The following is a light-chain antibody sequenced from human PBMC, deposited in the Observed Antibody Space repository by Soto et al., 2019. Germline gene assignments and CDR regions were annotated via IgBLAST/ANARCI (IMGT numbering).Light chain of an antibody. CDR2: EVS. V-gene: IGLV2-14*01. CDR3: CSYAGSYTSWV. CDR1: SSDVGGYNY. J-gene: IGLJ3*02. Sequence: QSALTQPASVSGSPGQSITISCSGTSSDVGGYNYVSWYQQHPGKAPKLMIYEVSNRPSGVSNRFSGSKSDNTASLTISGLQAEDEADYYCCSYAGSYTSWVFGGGTKLTVL.